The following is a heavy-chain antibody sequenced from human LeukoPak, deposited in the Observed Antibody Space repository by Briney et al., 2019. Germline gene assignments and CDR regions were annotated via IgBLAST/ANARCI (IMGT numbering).Heavy chain of an antibody. Sequence: PPETLSLTCAVYGGSFSGYYLSWIRQPPGKGLEWIGEINHSGSTSYNPSLKSRVTISVDTSKNQFSLKLSSVSAADTAVYYCERGSWFDPWGQGTLVTASS. V-gene: IGHV4-34*01. CDR1: GGSFSGYY. CDR2: INHSGST. J-gene: IGHJ5*02. CDR3: ERGSWFDP.